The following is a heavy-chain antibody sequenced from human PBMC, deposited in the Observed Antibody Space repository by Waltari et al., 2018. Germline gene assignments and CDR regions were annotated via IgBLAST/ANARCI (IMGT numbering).Heavy chain of an antibody. CDR3: AREGVRELDYYYGMDV. J-gene: IGHJ6*02. D-gene: IGHD3-10*01. CDR1: GGTFSSYA. CDR2: NIPNFGTA. Sequence: QVQLVQSGAEVKKPGSSVKVSCKASGGTFSSYAISWVRQAPGQGLEWMGGNIPNFGTANYAQKFQGRVTITADESTSTAYMELSSLRSEDTAVYYCAREGVRELDYYYGMDVWGQGTTVTVSS. V-gene: IGHV1-69*13.